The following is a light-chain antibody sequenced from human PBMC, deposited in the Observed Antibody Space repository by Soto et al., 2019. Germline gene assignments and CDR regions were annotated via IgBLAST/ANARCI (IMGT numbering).Light chain of an antibody. CDR3: QSYDSSLTEDYV. V-gene: IGLV1-40*01. J-gene: IGLJ1*01. CDR1: SSNIGAGYD. CDR2: GNS. Sequence: QSALTQPPSVSGAPGQRVTISCTGSSSNIGAGYDVHWYQQLPGTAPKLLIYGNSNRPSGVPDRFSGSKSGTSASLAITGLQAEDEADYYCQSYDSSLTEDYVFGTGTKLTVL.